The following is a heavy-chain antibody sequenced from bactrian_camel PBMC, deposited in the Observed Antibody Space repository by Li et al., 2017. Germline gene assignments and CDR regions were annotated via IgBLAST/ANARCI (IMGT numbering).Heavy chain of an antibody. CDR2: IYTGGGST. J-gene: IGHJ4*01. D-gene: IGHD7*01. Sequence: HVQLVESGGGLVQPGGSLRLSCAASGFTFSTYYMSWVRQAPGKGLEWVSSIYTGGGSTYYADSVKGRFTVSRDNAKNTVYLQMNSLEPEDTAVYYCVRSNWGPTDWGQGTQVTVS. V-gene: IGHV3-2*01. CDR1: GFTFSTYY. CDR3: VRSNWGPTD.